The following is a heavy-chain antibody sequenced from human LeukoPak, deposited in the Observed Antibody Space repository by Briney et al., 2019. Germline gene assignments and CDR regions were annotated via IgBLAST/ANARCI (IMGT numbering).Heavy chain of an antibody. CDR1: SGSISSSSYY. Sequence: SETLSLTCTVSSGSISSSSYYWGWIRQPPGKGLKWIGSISYSGSTYYNPSLKSRVTISVDTSKNQFSLKLSSVTAADTAVYYCARDGDYYDSSGYFRRGYFDYWGQGTLVTVSS. D-gene: IGHD3-22*01. CDR2: ISYSGST. V-gene: IGHV4-39*07. J-gene: IGHJ4*02. CDR3: ARDGDYYDSSGYFRRGYFDY.